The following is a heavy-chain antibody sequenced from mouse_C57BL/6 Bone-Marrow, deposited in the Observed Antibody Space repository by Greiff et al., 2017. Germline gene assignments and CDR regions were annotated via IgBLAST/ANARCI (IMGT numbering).Heavy chain of an antibody. D-gene: IGHD3-2*02. CDR2: IYPGDGDT. J-gene: IGHJ2*01. CDR1: GYAFSSSW. CDR3: ARDSSGYDFDY. Sequence: QVQLQQSGPELVKPGASVKISCKASGYAFSSSWMNWVKQRPGKGLEWIGRIYPGDGDTNSNGKFKGKATMTADKSSSTAYMQLSSLTSEDSAVYFCARDSSGYDFDYWGQGTTLTVSS. V-gene: IGHV1-82*01.